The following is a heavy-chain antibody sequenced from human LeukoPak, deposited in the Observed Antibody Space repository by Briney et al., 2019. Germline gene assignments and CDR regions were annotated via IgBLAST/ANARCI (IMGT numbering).Heavy chain of an antibody. CDR1: GFTFSSYD. J-gene: IGHJ4*02. CDR3: AKSGYNRFDY. CDR2: FSGSGGDT. Sequence: GGSLRLSCAASGFTFSSYDMSWVRQAPGKGLEWVSAFSGSGGDTYYADSVKGRFTISRDNSKNTLYLQMNSLRAEDTAVYYCAKSGYNRFDYWGQGTLVTVSS. V-gene: IGHV3-23*01. D-gene: IGHD5-24*01.